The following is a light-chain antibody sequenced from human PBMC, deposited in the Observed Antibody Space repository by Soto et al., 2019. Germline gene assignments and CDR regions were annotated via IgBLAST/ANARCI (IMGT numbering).Light chain of an antibody. Sequence: DIQMTHSPSSLSASVVYRFTITCRASYNIRNSLNWYQQKAGKAPKFLIYASSILQGGVPSRFSGSGSGTEFTLTISSLQPDDFATYYCQQYNSYRTCGQGTKGDIK. CDR3: QQYNSYRT. CDR2: ASS. J-gene: IGKJ1*01. V-gene: IGKV1-17*01. CDR1: YNIRNS.